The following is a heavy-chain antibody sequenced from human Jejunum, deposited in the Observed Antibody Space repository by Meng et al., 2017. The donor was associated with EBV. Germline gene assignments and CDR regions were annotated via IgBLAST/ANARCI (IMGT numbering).Heavy chain of an antibody. CDR1: GFTFSSYS. CDR3: VRDSSFNVH. D-gene: IGHD3-16*02. Sequence: EGQLLESGGGLVKPGGSLSFSCAASGFTFSSYSMNWVRQAPGKGLEWVSYISSGSSFIYYADSVKGRFTISRDDAKNSLSLQMNNLGADDTAVYYCVRDSSFNVHWGQGTLVTVSS. V-gene: IGHV3-21*02. CDR2: ISSGSSFI. J-gene: IGHJ4*02.